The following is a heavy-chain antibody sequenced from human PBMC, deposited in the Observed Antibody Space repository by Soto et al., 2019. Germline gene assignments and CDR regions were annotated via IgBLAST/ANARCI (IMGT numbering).Heavy chain of an antibody. V-gene: IGHV3-23*01. CDR3: AKDRASSYYDGSGYYYFDY. CDR1: GFNFSSYA. D-gene: IGHD3-22*01. Sequence: GGSLRLACAASGFNFSSYAVNWVRQAPGKGLEWVSAISESGGSAYYADSVKGRFTISRDNSKNTLYLQMNSLRAEDTAVYYCAKDRASSYYDGSGYYYFDYWGQGTLVTVSS. J-gene: IGHJ4*02. CDR2: ISESGGSA.